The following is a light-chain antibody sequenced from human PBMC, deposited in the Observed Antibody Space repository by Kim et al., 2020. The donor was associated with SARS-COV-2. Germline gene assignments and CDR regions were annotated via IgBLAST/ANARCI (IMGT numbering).Light chain of an antibody. Sequence: ATIGDTVIITCRASQAINYYLAWYQQKPGQVPNLLIYAASTLQSGVPSRFSCSGSGTEFSLTISSLQPEDVATYYCQKYDSVPLTFGQGTKVDIK. CDR3: QKYDSVPLT. J-gene: IGKJ1*01. CDR1: QAINYY. CDR2: AAS. V-gene: IGKV1-27*01.